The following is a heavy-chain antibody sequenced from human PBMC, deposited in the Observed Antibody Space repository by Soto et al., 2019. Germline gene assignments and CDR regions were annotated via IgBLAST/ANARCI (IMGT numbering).Heavy chain of an antibody. CDR2: IYYSGST. Sequence: SETLSLTCTVSGGSISSYYWSWIRQPPGKGLEWIGYIYYSGSTNYNPSLKSRVTISVDTSKNQFSLKLSSVTAADTAVYYCARLKGGYGDYGPPYFDYWGQGTLVTVSS. CDR3: ARLKGGYGDYGPPYFDY. D-gene: IGHD4-17*01. CDR1: GGSISSYY. J-gene: IGHJ4*02. V-gene: IGHV4-59*01.